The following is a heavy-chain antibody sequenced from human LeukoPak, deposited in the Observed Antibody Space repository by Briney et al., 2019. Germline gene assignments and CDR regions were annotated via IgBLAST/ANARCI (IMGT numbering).Heavy chain of an antibody. J-gene: IGHJ3*02. Sequence: ASVKVSCKASGGTFSSYAISWVRQAPGQGLEWMGGIIPIFGTANYAQKFQGRVTITADESTSTAYMELSSLRSEDTAVYYCASTHGEQQLEAFDIWSQGTMVTVSS. CDR2: IIPIFGTA. V-gene: IGHV1-69*13. CDR1: GGTFSSYA. CDR3: ASTHGEQQLEAFDI. D-gene: IGHD6-13*01.